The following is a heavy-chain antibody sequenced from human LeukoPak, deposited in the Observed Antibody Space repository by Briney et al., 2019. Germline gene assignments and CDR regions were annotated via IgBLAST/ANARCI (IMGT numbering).Heavy chain of an antibody. CDR2: IRTSDPLI. V-gene: IGHV3-21*01. CDR1: GFTFNTYS. D-gene: IGHD3-10*01. Sequence: GGSLRLSCVASGFTFNTYSMNWVRQAPGKGLEWISYIRTSDPLIWYADSVKGRFTISRDNAKNSLYLQMNSLRAEDTAVYYCARDSTMVRGSPLDYWGQGTLVTVSS. J-gene: IGHJ4*02. CDR3: ARDSTMVRGSPLDY.